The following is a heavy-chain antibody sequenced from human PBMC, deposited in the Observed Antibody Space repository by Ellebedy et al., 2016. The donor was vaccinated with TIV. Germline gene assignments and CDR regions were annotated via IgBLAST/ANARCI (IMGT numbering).Heavy chain of an antibody. D-gene: IGHD4-17*01. CDR1: GFTFSSYA. CDR2: ISYDGSNK. CDR3: ARDLTVTRYWFYYYYYGMDV. Sequence: GESLKISCAASGFTFSSYAMHWVRQAPGKGLEWVAVISYDGSNKYYADSVKGRFTISRDNSKNTMYLQMNSLRAEDTAVYYCARDLTVTRYWFYYYYYGMDVWGQGTTVTVSS. J-gene: IGHJ6*02. V-gene: IGHV3-30-3*01.